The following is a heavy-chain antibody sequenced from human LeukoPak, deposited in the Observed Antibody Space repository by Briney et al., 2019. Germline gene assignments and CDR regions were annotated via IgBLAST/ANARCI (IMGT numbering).Heavy chain of an antibody. CDR2: SYYSGTT. V-gene: IGHV4-59*01. J-gene: IGHJ5*02. CDR1: GGSITYYY. Sequence: PSETLPLTCTVSGGSITYYYWNWIRQPPGKGLEWIGCSYYSGTTYYNPSLKSRLTISVDTSKNQFSLKLSSVTTADTAMYYCARGGYDILTGYGSFDPWGQGTLVTVSS. D-gene: IGHD3-9*01. CDR3: ARGGYDILTGYGSFDP.